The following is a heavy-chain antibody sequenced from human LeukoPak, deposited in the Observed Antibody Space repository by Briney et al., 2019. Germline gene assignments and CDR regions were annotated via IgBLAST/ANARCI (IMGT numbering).Heavy chain of an antibody. D-gene: IGHD2-8*02. CDR2: VDHSGDT. CDR1: GGSFRNYY. V-gene: IGHV4-34*01. CDR3: ARRYCSGSVCYHYYYYMDV. J-gene: IGHJ6*03. Sequence: SETLSLTCAVYGGSFRNYYWSWIRQPPGKGLEWIGEVDHSGDTNYNPSLKSRVTMSVDMSKNQFSLKLISVTAADTAVYYCARRYCSGSVCYHYYYYMDVWGEGTTVTVS.